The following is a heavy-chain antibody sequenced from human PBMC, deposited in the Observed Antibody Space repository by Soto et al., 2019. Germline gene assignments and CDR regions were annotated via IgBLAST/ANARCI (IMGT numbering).Heavy chain of an antibody. CDR1: GGTFSSYA. V-gene: IGHV1-69*01. J-gene: IGHJ4*02. D-gene: IGHD2-15*01. CDR2: IIPIFGTA. CDR3: ARGPRRYCSGGSCYTIDY. Sequence: QVQLVQSGAEVKKPGSSVKVACKASGGTFSSYALSWVRQAPGQGLEWRGGIIPIFGTANYAQKFQGRVTITADESTSTAYMELSSLRSEDTAVYYCARGPRRYCSGGSCYTIDYWGQGTLVTVSS.